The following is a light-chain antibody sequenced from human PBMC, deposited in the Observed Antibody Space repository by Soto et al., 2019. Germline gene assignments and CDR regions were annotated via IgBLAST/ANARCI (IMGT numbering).Light chain of an antibody. J-gene: IGKJ2*01. V-gene: IGKV1-39*01. CDR1: QNIGYY. CDR2: AAS. CDR3: QQSYSTPPYT. Sequence: DIQMTQSPSSLSASVGDRVTITCRASQNIGYYVYWYQHKSGTPPKLLIYAASSLKGGVPSRFSGSGSGTDFTLTLSSLQPEDFSTFYCQQSYSTPPYTFGQGTKLEMK.